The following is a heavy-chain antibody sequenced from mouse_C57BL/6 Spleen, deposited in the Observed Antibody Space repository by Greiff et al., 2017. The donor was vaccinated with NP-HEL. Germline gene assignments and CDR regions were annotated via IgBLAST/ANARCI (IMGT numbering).Heavy chain of an antibody. CDR1: GYSITSGYY. CDR3: GRGLSWFAY. D-gene: IGHD3-3*01. V-gene: IGHV3-6*01. Sequence: EVQLQQSGPGLVKPSQSLSLTCSVSGYSITSGYYWNWIRQPPGNILEWMGYISYDGSNNYNPSLKKRISITCDTSKNQFFLRLNTVTTEDAATYYCGRGLSWFAYWGQGTLVTVSA. CDR2: ISYDGSN. J-gene: IGHJ3*01.